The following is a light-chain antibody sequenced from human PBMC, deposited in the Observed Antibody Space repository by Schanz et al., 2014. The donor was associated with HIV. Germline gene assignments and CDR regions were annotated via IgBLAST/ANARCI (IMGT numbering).Light chain of an antibody. V-gene: IGLV2-14*03. CDR2: DVT. CDR1: SSDVGADNS. CDR3: SSYTNSSTLV. Sequence: QSALTQPASVSGSPGQSITISCTGTSSDVGADNSVSWYQQHPGRAPRLLVYDVTYRPSGVSNRFSGSKSGNTASLTISGLQPEDEADYYCSSYTNSSTLVFGGGTKLTVL. J-gene: IGLJ2*01.